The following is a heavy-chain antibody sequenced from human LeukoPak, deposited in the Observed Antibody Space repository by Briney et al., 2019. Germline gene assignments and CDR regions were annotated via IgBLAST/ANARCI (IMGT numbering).Heavy chain of an antibody. CDR3: ARGSNALTSPLYFDY. J-gene: IGHJ4*02. CDR1: GYTFTGYY. CDR2: INPNSGGT. V-gene: IGHV1-2*02. D-gene: IGHD4/OR15-4a*01. Sequence: ASVKVSCKASGYTFTGYYMHWVRQAPGQGLEWMGWINPNSGGTNYAQKFQGRVTMTRDTSLSTAYMELSRLRSDDTAVYYCARGSNALTSPLYFDYWGQGTLVTVSS.